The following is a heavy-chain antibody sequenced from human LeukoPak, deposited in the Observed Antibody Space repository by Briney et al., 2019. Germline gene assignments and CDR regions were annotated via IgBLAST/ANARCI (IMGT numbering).Heavy chain of an antibody. J-gene: IGHJ4*02. CDR1: GITFGSYC. CDR2: IKPDGSEK. V-gene: IGHV3-7*05. CDR3: ARGRMAVAGSYEY. D-gene: IGHD6-19*01. Sequence: PGGTLRLSCAAAGITFGSYCMTWVRQPPGKGLECVANIKPDGSEKYYVDSVEGRFTVSRDNAKNSLFLEMNSLRPEDTAVYYCARGRMAVAGSYEYWGQGALVTVSA.